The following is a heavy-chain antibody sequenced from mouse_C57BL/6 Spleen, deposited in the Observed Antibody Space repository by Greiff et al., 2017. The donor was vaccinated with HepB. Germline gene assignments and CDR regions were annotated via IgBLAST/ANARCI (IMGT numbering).Heavy chain of an antibody. Sequence: VQLKESGPELVKPGASVKISCKASGYSFTDYNMNWVKQSNGKSLEWIGVINPNYGTTSYNQKFKGKATLTVDQSSSTAYMQLNSLTSEDSAVYYCAPTAQATGNAMDYWGQGTSVTVSS. J-gene: IGHJ4*01. CDR3: APTAQATGNAMDY. CDR2: INPNYGTT. D-gene: IGHD3-2*02. CDR1: GYSFTDYN. V-gene: IGHV1-39*01.